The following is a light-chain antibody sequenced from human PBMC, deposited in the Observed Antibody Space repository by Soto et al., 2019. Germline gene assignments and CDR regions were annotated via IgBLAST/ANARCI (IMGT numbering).Light chain of an antibody. V-gene: IGLV4-69*01. J-gene: IGLJ2*01. CDR3: QTWGTGYVV. Sequence: QPVLTQSPSASASLGASVTLTCTLSSGHRSYTIAWHQQLPEKGPRYLMTLNSDGSHRKGDGIPYRFSGSSSGAERYLIISSLESEDEADYYCQTWGTGYVVFGGGTKLTVL. CDR2: LNSDGSH. CDR1: SGHRSYT.